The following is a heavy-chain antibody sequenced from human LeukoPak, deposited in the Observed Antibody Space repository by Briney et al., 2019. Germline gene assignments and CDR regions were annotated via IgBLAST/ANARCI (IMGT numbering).Heavy chain of an antibody. V-gene: IGHV3-30*04. D-gene: IGHD6-13*01. CDR1: GFTFSSYA. Sequence: GALRRSCAASGFTFSSYAMHWVRQAPGKGLEWVAVISYDGSNKYYANSVKGRFTISRDNSKNTLYLQMNSLRAEDTAVYYCARESAAGISVYFDYWGQGTLVTVSS. CDR3: ARESAAGISVYFDY. CDR2: ISYDGSNK. J-gene: IGHJ4*02.